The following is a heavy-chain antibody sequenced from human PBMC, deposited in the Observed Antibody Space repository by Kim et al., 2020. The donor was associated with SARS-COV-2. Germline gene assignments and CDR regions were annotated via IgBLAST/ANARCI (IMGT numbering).Heavy chain of an antibody. CDR2: ISSGGSTI. CDR3: ARVASQYDNYGMDV. CDR1: GFTFSAHY. Sequence: GGSLRLSCAASGFTFSAHYMSWVRQAPGKGLEWISYISSGGSTIYYAESLKGRFTVSRDNAKKSLYLQMSSLRAGDTAVYYCARVASQYDNYGMDVWGQGTTVTVSS. J-gene: IGHJ6*02. V-gene: IGHV3-11*04.